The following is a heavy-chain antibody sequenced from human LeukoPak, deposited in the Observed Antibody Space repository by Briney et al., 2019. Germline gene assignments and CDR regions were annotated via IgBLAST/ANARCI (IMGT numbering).Heavy chain of an antibody. CDR2: IWYDGSNK. D-gene: IGHD6-13*01. CDR3: ARDSGLIAAAGAFDY. CDR1: GFTFSSYG. J-gene: IGHJ4*02. Sequence: GGSLRLSCAASGFTFSSYGMHWVRQAPGKGLEWVAVIWYDGSNKYYADSVKDRFTISRDNSKNTLYLQMNSLRAEDTAVYYCARDSGLIAAAGAFDYWGQGTLVTVSS. V-gene: IGHV3-33*01.